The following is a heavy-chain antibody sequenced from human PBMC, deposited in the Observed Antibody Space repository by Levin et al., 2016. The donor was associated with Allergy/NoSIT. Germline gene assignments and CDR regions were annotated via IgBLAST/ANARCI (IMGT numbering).Heavy chain of an antibody. CDR3: ARGPISSSYYYYYYGMDV. Sequence: WIRQPPGKGLEWIGEINHSGSTNYNPSLKSRVTISVDTSKNQFSLKLSSVTAADTAVYYCARGPISSSYYYYYYGMDVWGQGTTVTVSS. V-gene: IGHV4-34*01. D-gene: IGHD6-6*01. CDR2: INHSGST. J-gene: IGHJ6*02.